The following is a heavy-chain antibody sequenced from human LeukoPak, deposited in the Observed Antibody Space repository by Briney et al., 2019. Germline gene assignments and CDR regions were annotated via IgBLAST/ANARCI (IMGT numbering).Heavy chain of an antibody. CDR1: GFTFTSYD. V-gene: IGHV1-8*01. D-gene: IGHD3-10*01. CDR3: VRDGEGVAISVNYWFDP. Sequence: ASVKVSCKASGFTFTSYDINWVRQASGQGLEWMGWMNPNSGNTGYAQKFQGRVTMTRDTSISTAYMELRGLRSEDTAVYYCVRDGEGVAISVNYWFDPWGQGTLVTVSS. CDR2: MNPNSGNT. J-gene: IGHJ5*02.